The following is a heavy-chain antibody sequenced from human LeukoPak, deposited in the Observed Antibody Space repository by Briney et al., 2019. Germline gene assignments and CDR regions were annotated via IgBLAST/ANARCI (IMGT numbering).Heavy chain of an antibody. D-gene: IGHD3-10*01. J-gene: IGHJ4*02. CDR1: GGSISSSSYY. Sequence: TSETLSLTCTVSGGSISSSSYYWGWIRQPPGKGLEWIGSIYYSGSTYYNPSLKSRVTISVDTSKNQFSLKLSSVTAADTAVYYCATDPYGSGNFDYWGRGTLVTVSS. CDR2: IYYSGST. CDR3: ATDPYGSGNFDY. V-gene: IGHV4-39*02.